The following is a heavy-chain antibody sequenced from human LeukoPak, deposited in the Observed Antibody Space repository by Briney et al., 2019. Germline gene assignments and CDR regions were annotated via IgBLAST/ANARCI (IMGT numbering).Heavy chain of an antibody. J-gene: IGHJ3*02. D-gene: IGHD6-13*01. CDR1: GYTLTELS. CDR2: FDPEDGQS. V-gene: IGHV1-24*01. Sequence: ASVKVSCKVSGYTLTELSMHWVRQAPGNGLEWMGGFDPEDGQSIYAQKFQGRVTMTEDTSTDTAYMELSSLRSEDTAVYYCATIRAAAGPLDAFDIWGQGTMVTVSS. CDR3: ATIRAAAGPLDAFDI.